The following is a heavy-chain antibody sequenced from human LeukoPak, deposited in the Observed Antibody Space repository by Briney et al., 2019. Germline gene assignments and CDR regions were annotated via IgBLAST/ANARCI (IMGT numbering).Heavy chain of an antibody. CDR1: GFTVSSNS. J-gene: IGHJ1*01. CDR3: ARDRLRGSYYNSVYFQH. D-gene: IGHD1-26*01. Sequence: PGGSLRLSCTVSGFTVSSNSMSWVRQAPGKGLEWVSFIYSGTTHYSDSVKGRFTISRDNSKNTLYLQMNSLRAEDTAVYYCARDRLRGSYYNSVYFQHWGQGTLVTVSS. V-gene: IGHV3-53*01. CDR2: IYSGTT.